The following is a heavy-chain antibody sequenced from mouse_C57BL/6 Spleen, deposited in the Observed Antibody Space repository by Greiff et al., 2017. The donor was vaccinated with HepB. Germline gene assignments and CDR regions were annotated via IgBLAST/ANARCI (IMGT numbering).Heavy chain of an antibody. V-gene: IGHV5-4*01. J-gene: IGHJ1*03. CDR3: ARDRGNWYFDV. CDR1: GFTFSSYA. D-gene: IGHD3-1*01. CDR2: ISDGGSYT. Sequence: EVKRVESGGGLVKPGGSLKLSCAASGFTFSSYAMSWVRQTPEKRLEWVATISDGGSYTYYPDNVKGRFTISRDNAKNNLYLQMSHLKSEDTAMYYCARDRGNWYFDVWGTGTTVTVSS.